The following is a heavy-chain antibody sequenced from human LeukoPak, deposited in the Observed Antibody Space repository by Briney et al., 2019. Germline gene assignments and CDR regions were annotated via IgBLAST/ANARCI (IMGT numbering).Heavy chain of an antibody. CDR2: INPNSGGT. J-gene: IGHJ3*02. Sequence: GASVKVSCKASGYTFTGYYMHWVRQAPGQGLEWMGWINPNSGGTNYAQKFQGRVTMTRDTSISTAYMGLSRLRSDDTAVYYCARDPHRDGYIPDAFDIWGQGTMVTVSS. V-gene: IGHV1-2*02. D-gene: IGHD5-24*01. CDR3: ARDPHRDGYIPDAFDI. CDR1: GYTFTGYY.